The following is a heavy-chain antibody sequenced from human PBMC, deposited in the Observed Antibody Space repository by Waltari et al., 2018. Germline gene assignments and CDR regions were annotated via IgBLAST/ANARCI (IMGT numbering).Heavy chain of an antibody. CDR1: GFTFSTFS. CDR2: ISSGSTYI. Sequence: EVQLEESGGGLVKPGGSLRLSCATSGFTFSTFSMNWVRQAPGKGPAWVSTISSGSTYIYYADSGKGRFTISRDDAKNSLSLQMNSRRAEDTAVYYCARDHPPYGDYFDYWGQGTLVTVSS. J-gene: IGHJ4*02. V-gene: IGHV3-21*02. D-gene: IGHD4-17*01. CDR3: ARDHPPYGDYFDY.